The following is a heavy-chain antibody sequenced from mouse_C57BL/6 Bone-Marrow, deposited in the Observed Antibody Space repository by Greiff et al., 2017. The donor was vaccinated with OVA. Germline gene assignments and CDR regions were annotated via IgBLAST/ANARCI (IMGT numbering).Heavy chain of an antibody. CDR1: GYAFSSSW. CDR3: AERGECGYDGSCAMDY. V-gene: IGHV1-82*01. Sequence: QVQLQQSGPELVKPGASVKISCKASGYAFSSSWMNWVKQRPGKGLEWIGRIYPGDGDTNYNGKFKGKATLTADKSSSTAYMQLSRLTSKNSAFYFCAERGECGYDGSCAMDYWGQGTSVTVSS. CDR2: IYPGDGDT. D-gene: IGHD2-2*01. J-gene: IGHJ4*01.